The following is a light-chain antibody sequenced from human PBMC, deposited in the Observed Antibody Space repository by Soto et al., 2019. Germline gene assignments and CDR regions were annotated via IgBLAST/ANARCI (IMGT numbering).Light chain of an antibody. CDR1: ETVSSYY. CDR2: GAS. V-gene: IGKV3-20*01. CDR3: HQYGRSPWT. J-gene: IGKJ1*01. Sequence: EIVLTQSPGTLSLSPGERATLSCRTSETVSSYYLAWYQQKPGQAPRLLIYGASNRATGIPDAFSGSGSGTDFTLTISRLEPEDFAVYYCHQYGRSPWTFGQGPKVEI.